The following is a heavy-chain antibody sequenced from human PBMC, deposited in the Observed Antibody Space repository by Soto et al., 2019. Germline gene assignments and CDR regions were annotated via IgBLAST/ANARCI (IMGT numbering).Heavy chain of an antibody. D-gene: IGHD1-1*01. CDR2: VIPIIGEG. V-gene: IGHV1-69*02. CDR3: ASPAVNDLDADSSAFDI. CDR1: GGTFSSQT. J-gene: IGHJ3*02. Sequence: QVQLVQSGAEVKEPGSSVKVSCKVSGGTFSSQTINWVRQVPGQGLEWMGSVIPIIGEGKYAQSFLGRVTIPANSSTSTANMERSSQRSEDTAVYYCASPAVNDLDADSSAFDIWGQGTMVTVSS.